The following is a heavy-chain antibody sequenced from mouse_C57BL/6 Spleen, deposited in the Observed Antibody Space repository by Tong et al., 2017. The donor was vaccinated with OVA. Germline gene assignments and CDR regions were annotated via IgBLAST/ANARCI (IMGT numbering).Heavy chain of an antibody. J-gene: IGHJ2*01. D-gene: IGHD1-1*01. Sequence: VQLQESGAELVKPGASVKLSCKASGYTFTEYTIHWVKQKSGQGLEWIGWFYPGSGSIKYNEKFKDKATLTADKSSSTVYMELSRLTSEDSAVYFCARHEGAQGTVVPFDYWGQGTTITVAS. CDR1: GYTFTEYT. CDR3: ARHEGAQGTVVPFDY. CDR2: FYPGSGSI. V-gene: IGHV1-62-2*01.